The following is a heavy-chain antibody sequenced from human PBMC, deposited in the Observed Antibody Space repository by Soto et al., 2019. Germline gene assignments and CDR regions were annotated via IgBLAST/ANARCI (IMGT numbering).Heavy chain of an antibody. V-gene: IGHV5-51*01. CDR2: IFPSDSDT. J-gene: IGHJ5*02. CDR1: GYKFTSSW. D-gene: IGHD3-22*01. CDR3: ARKDKSGYFNWFDP. Sequence: GESLKISCRTSGYKFTSSWIAWVRQKPGKGLEWMGIIFPSDSDTRYSPSFQGQVTISADRSTSTVFLQWASLKASDTAVYFCARKDKSGYFNWFDPWGQGTLVTVS.